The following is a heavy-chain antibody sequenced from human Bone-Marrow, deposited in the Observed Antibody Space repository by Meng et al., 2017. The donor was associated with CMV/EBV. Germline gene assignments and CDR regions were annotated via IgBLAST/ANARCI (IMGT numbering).Heavy chain of an antibody. CDR1: GASISGSNYY. J-gene: IGHJ4*02. Sequence: SETLSLTCTVSGASISGSNYYWGWIRQPPGKGLEWIASIYYSGSTYYNPSLKSRVTISVDTPKNQFSLKLTSVTAADTAVYYCARIGYNWNLFDYWGQGTLVTVSS. D-gene: IGHD1-20*01. CDR2: IYYSGST. V-gene: IGHV4-39*07. CDR3: ARIGYNWNLFDY.